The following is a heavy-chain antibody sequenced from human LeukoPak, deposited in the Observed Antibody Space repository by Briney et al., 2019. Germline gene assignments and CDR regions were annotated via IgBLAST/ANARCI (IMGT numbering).Heavy chain of an antibody. J-gene: IGHJ4*02. CDR2: ISYDGSNK. D-gene: IGHD3-10*01. V-gene: IGHV3-30*18. CDR1: GFTFSSYG. CDR3: AKDHGSGSYWVDY. Sequence: PGRSLRLSCAASGFTFSSYGMHWVRQAPGKGLEWVAVISYDGSNKYYADSVKGRFTISRDNSKNTLYLQMNSLRPEDTAVYYCAKDHGSGSYWVDYWGQGTLVTVSS.